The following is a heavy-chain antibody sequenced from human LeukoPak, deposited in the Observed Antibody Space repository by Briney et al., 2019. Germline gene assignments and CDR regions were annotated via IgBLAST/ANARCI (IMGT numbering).Heavy chain of an antibody. Sequence: GGSLRLSCAASGFTFSDYYMSSIRQTPGKGLEWVSYISDSSGYKNYADSLKGRFTISRDNAKNSVYLQMNSLSAEDTAVYYCARQGLYDSSDFWTFQHWGQGTLVTVSS. CDR3: ARQGLYDSSDFWTFQH. D-gene: IGHD3/OR15-3a*01. J-gene: IGHJ1*01. V-gene: IGHV3-11*06. CDR2: ISDSSGYK. CDR1: GFTFSDYY.